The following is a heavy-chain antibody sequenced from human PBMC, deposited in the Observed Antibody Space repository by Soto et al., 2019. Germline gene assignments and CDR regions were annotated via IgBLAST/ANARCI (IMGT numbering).Heavy chain of an antibody. Sequence: GGSLRLSCAASGFTFSSYGMHWVRQAPGKGLEWVAVIWYDGSNKYYADSVKGRFTISRDNSKNTLYLQMNSLRAEDTAVYYCARERSDDYGDYVGYWGQGTLVTVSS. CDR1: GFTFSSYG. CDR3: ARERSDDYGDYVGY. CDR2: IWYDGSNK. J-gene: IGHJ4*02. V-gene: IGHV3-33*01. D-gene: IGHD3-16*01.